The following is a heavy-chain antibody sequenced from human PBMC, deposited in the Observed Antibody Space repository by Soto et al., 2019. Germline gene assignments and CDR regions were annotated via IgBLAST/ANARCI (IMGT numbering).Heavy chain of an antibody. CDR1: GFTFSDYP. D-gene: IGHD1-26*01. J-gene: IGHJ4*02. Sequence: EVQLLESGGDLVQPGGSLRLSCAASGFTFSDYPMNWVRQAPGKGLEWISYISTSIRTMYYADSVKGRFTISRDNAENSLYLQMNSLRDEDTAIYYCARGTYSGSHYFSYWGQGTLVTVSS. CDR3: ARGTYSGSHYFSY. CDR2: ISTSIRTM. V-gene: IGHV3-48*02.